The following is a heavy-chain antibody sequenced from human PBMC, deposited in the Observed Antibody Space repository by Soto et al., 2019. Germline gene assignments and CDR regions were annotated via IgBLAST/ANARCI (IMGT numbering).Heavy chain of an antibody. CDR3: AREGPGGIVSPRARNYFDP. J-gene: IGHJ5*02. CDR2: ISPYTGAT. Sequence: QVQLVQSGAEVKKPGASVKVSCKTSGYSFTGHYIDWVRLAPGQGLEWMGWISPYTGATNYAQKFQYRVIMTRDTSSSITSMELNSLTPNDTAVYYCAREGPGGIVSPRARNYFDPCGQGTLVTVSS. D-gene: IGHD2-21*01. CDR1: GYSFTGHY. V-gene: IGHV1-2*02.